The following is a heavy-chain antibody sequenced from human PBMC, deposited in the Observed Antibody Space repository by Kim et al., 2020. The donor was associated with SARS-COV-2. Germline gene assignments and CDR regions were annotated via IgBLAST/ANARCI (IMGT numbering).Heavy chain of an antibody. CDR2: IRSKANSYAT. V-gene: IGHV3-73*01. CDR1: GFTFSGSA. Sequence: GSLRLSCAASGFTFSGSAMHWVRQASGKGLEWVGRIRSKANSYATAYAASVKGRFTISRDDSKNTAYLQMNSLKTEDTAVYYCTRQGSYSFYGYWGQGTLVTVSS. J-gene: IGHJ4*02. CDR3: TRQGSYSFYGY. D-gene: IGHD1-26*01.